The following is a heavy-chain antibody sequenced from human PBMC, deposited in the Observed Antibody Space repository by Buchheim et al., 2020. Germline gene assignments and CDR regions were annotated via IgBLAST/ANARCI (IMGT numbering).Heavy chain of an antibody. CDR2: IFYSGST. CDR3: ARDPVTARSFDL. Sequence: QVQLEESGPGLVKPSETLSLTCSVSGASVNSPGIHWSWIRQPPGKEPEYIGNIFYSGSTNYNPSLKRRLTISLDTSRNQFSLNLTSVTTADTAVYYCARDPVTARSFDLWGRGTL. V-gene: IGHV4-61*08. J-gene: IGHJ2*01. D-gene: IGHD5-18*01. CDR1: GASVNSPGIH.